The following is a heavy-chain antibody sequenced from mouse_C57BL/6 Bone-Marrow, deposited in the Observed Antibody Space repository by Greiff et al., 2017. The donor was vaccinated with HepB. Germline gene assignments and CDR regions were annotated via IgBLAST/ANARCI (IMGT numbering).Heavy chain of an antibody. CDR1: GYTFTSYG. CDR3: ARYPDYYSSTHWYFDV. J-gene: IGHJ1*03. V-gene: IGHV1-81*01. Sequence: VQLQQSGAELARPGASVKLSCKASGYTFTSYGISWVKQRTGQGLEWIGEIYPRSGNTYYNEKFKGKATLTADKSSSTAYMELRSLTSEDSAVYFCARYPDYYSSTHWYFDVWGTGTTVTVSS. CDR2: IYPRSGNT. D-gene: IGHD1-1*01.